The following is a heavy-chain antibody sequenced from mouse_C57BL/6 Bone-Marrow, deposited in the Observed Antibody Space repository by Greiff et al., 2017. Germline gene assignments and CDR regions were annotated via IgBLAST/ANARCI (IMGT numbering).Heavy chain of an antibody. V-gene: IGHV1-15*01. CDR3: TRSLWDYYAMDY. J-gene: IGHJ4*01. CDR2: IDPETGGT. CDR1: GYTFTDYE. Sequence: LQQSGAELVRPGASVTLSCKASGYTFTDYEMHWVKQTPVHGLEWIGAIDPETGGTAYNQKFKGKAILTADKSSSTAYMELRSLTSEDSAVYYCTRSLWDYYAMDYWGQGTSVTVSS. D-gene: IGHD4-1*01.